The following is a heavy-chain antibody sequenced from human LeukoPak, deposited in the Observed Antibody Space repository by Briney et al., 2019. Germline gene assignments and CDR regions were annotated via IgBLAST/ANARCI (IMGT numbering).Heavy chain of an antibody. V-gene: IGHV3-30*04. Sequence: GGSLRLSCAASGFSFSNFAIHWVRQAPGKGLEWLAVIPHDGATKHYADSVKGRFTISRDNSNNSLSLQMNSLNAEDTAVYYCARARGRWHLLPLDFWGQGTLVTVSS. J-gene: IGHJ4*02. CDR2: IPHDGATK. CDR3: ARARGRWHLLPLDF. D-gene: IGHD1-26*01. CDR1: GFSFSNFA.